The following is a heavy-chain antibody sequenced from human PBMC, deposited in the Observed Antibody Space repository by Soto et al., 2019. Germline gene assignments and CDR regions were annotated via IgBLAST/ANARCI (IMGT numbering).Heavy chain of an antibody. CDR3: ARGQHYDFWTGYPKWFDP. D-gene: IGHD3-3*01. CDR2: ISYDGSNK. CDR1: GGSISSNS. Sequence: LSLTCTVSGGSISSNSYYWGWVRQAPGKGLEWVAVISYDGSNKYYADSVKGRFTISRDNSKNTLYLQMNSLRAEDTAVYYCARGQHYDFWTGYPKWFDPWGQGTLVTVSS. J-gene: IGHJ5*02. V-gene: IGHV3-30-3*01.